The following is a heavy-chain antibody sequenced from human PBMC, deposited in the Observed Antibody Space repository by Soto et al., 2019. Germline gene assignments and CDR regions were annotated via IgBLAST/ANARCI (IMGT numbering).Heavy chain of an antibody. CDR2: TGISGRTT. D-gene: IGHD1-20*01. Sequence: EVQLLDSGGGLVQPGESLRLSCAASGFTITSSAMSWVRQATGKGLEWVSTTGISGRTTYYADSVKGRFTVSRDDSKNTLDLQMSSLRAEDTAVYYCATVHNTSRSFDYWGQGTPVTVSS. V-gene: IGHV3-23*01. CDR3: ATVHNTSRSFDY. J-gene: IGHJ4*02. CDR1: GFTITSSA.